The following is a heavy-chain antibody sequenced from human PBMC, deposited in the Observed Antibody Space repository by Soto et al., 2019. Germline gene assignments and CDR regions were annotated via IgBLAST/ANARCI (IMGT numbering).Heavy chain of an antibody. CDR3: ARGPAQYSSWYYFDY. J-gene: IGHJ4*02. CDR2: ISSSSSYI. CDR1: GFTFSSYS. Sequence: GGPLRLSYAASGFTFSSYSMNWVRQAPGKGLEWVSSISSSSSYIYYADSVKGRFTISRDNAKNSLYLQMNSLRAEDTAVYYCARGPAQYSSWYYFDYWGQGTLVTVSS. V-gene: IGHV3-21*01. D-gene: IGHD6-6*01.